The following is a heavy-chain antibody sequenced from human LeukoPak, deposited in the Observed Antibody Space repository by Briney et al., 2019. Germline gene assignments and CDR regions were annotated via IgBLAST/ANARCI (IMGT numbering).Heavy chain of an antibody. V-gene: IGHV1-18*01. D-gene: IGHD2-15*01. CDR1: GGTFSSYA. Sequence: GASVKVSCKASGGTFSSYAISWVRQAPGQGLEWMGWISAYNGNTNYAQKLQGRVTMTTDTSTSTAYMELRSLRSDDTAVYYCARDIDVVVVAANHDAFDIWGQGTMVTVSS. CDR2: ISAYNGNT. CDR3: ARDIDVVVVAANHDAFDI. J-gene: IGHJ3*02.